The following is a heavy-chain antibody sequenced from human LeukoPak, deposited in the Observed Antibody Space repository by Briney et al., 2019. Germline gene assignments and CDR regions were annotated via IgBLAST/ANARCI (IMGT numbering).Heavy chain of an antibody. D-gene: IGHD6-19*01. CDR3: ARGGIQVSGIDEFDY. V-gene: IGHV3-13*01. J-gene: IGHJ4*02. CDR2: IGIRGDT. CDR1: GFTFIDYD. Sequence: GGSLRLSCAASGFTFIDYDMHWVRQVIGKGLERVSAIGIRGDTHYSGSVKGRFTISRENAESSLYLQMNSLRAEDTAVYYCARGGIQVSGIDEFDYWGQGTLVTVSS.